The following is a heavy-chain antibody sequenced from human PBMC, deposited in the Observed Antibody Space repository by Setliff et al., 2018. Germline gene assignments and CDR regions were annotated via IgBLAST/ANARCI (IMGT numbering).Heavy chain of an antibody. Sequence: LRLSCAASGFTFSDYWMSWVRQAPGKGLEWVANIKQDGSEKYYVDSVKGQFTISRDNAKNSLYLQMNNLRAEDTALYYCAKFVGYTYGYDYWGRGTLVTVSS. CDR1: GFTFSDYW. D-gene: IGHD5-18*01. J-gene: IGHJ4*01. CDR3: AKFVGYTYGYDY. V-gene: IGHV3-7*01. CDR2: IKQDGSEK.